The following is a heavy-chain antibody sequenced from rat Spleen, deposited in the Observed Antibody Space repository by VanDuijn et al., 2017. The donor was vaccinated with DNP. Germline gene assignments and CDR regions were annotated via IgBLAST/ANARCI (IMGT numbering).Heavy chain of an antibody. CDR1: GFSLTSNG. V-gene: IGHV2-72*01. CDR2: IWAGGST. J-gene: IGHJ2*01. D-gene: IGHD1-11*01. Sequence: VQLQESGPGLMQPSETLSLTCTVSGFSLTSNGVGWVRQPLGKGLVWMGTIWAGGSTNYNSAVQSRLSISRDTSKSQVFLKMNSLQPEDTGTYYCARRGLRAPFDYWGQGVMVTVSS. CDR3: ARRGLRAPFDY.